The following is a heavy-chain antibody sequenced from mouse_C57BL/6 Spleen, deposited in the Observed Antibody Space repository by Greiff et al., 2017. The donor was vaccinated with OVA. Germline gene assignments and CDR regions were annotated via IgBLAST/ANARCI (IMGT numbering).Heavy chain of an antibody. V-gene: IGHV1-26*01. CDR1: GYTFTDYY. Sequence: EVQLQQSGPELVKPGASVKISCKASGYTFTDYYMNWVKQSHGKSLEWIGDINPNNGGTSYNQKFKGKATLTVDKSSSTAYMELRSLTSEDSAVYYCTRGAYYYGSSYVAMDYWGQGTSVTVSS. CDR3: TRGAYYYGSSYVAMDY. CDR2: INPNNGGT. D-gene: IGHD1-1*01. J-gene: IGHJ4*01.